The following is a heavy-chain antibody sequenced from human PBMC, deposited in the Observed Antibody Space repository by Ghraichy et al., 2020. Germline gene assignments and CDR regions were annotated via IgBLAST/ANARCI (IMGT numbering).Heavy chain of an antibody. D-gene: IGHD2-2*01. CDR1: GFTFSSYA. V-gene: IGHV3-23*01. Sequence: LSLTCAASGFTFSSYAMSWVRQAPGKGLEWVSAISGSGGSTYYADSVKGRFTISRDNSKNTLYLQMNSLRAEDTAVYYCAKDSSTPRLTIFSYWGQGTLVTVSS. J-gene: IGHJ4*02. CDR3: AKDSSTPRLTIFSY. CDR2: ISGSGGST.